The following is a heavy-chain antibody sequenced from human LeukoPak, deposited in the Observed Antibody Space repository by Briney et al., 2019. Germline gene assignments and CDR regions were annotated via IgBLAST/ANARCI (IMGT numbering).Heavy chain of an antibody. V-gene: IGHV3-74*01. CDR2: INSDGSST. CDR3: ARGQHVIVGATEGAFDI. D-gene: IGHD1-26*01. CDR1: GFTFSNYG. Sequence: PGGSLRLSCAASGFTFSNYGMHWVRQAPGKGLVWVSRINSDGSSTSYADSVKGRFTISRDNAKNTLYLQMNSLRAEDTAVYYCARGQHVIVGATEGAFDIWGQGTMVTVSS. J-gene: IGHJ3*02.